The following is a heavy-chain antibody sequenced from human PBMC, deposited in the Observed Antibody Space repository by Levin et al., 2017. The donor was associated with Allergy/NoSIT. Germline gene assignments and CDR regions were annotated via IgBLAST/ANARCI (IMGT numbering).Heavy chain of an antibody. CDR3: AKWGHIVVVDPRRSDAFDI. Sequence: GGSLRLSCAASGFTFSSYAMSWVRQAPGKGLEWVSAISGSGGSTYYADSVKGRFTISRDNSKNTLYLQMNSLRAEDTAVYYCAKWGHIVVVDPRRSDAFDIWGQGTMVTVSS. J-gene: IGHJ3*02. CDR1: GFTFSSYA. CDR2: ISGSGGST. V-gene: IGHV3-23*01. D-gene: IGHD2-15*01.